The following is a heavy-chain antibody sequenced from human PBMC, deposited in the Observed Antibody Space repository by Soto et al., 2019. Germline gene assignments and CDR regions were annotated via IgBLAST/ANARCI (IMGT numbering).Heavy chain of an antibody. J-gene: IGHJ1*01. Sequence: GSLRLSCVASGLTVNRNYMSWVRQAPGKGLEWVSYIYSGGSTIYADSVKGRFTISRDKPSNTLYLQMNTLRAEDSAVYFCAIGGDSGWTPMNHWGQGTLVTVSS. V-gene: IGHV3-53*01. CDR2: IYSGGST. CDR1: GLTVNRNY. D-gene: IGHD6-19*01. CDR3: AIGGDSGWTPMNH.